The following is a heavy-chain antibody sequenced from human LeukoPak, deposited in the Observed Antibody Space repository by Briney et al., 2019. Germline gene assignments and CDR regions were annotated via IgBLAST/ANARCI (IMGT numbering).Heavy chain of an antibody. CDR1: GGSISSYY. J-gene: IGHJ5*02. Sequence: SETLSLTCTVSGGSISSYYWNWVRQPPGKGLEWIGNIYSSGSTDYNPSLKSRLTISLDTSKFQFSLRLNSVTAADTAVYYCARADPNASGYFYRFNWSDPWGQGTLVTVSS. V-gene: IGHV4-59*01. CDR3: ARADPNASGYFYRFNWSDP. D-gene: IGHD3-10*01. CDR2: IYSSGST.